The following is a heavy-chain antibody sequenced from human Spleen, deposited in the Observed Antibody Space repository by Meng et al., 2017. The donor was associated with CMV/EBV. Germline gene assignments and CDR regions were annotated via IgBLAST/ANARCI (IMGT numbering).Heavy chain of an antibody. CDR1: GYIFTNYG. CDR3: ARDGVQSFYYYYGMDV. V-gene: IGHV1-18*01. Sequence: ASVKVSCKASGYIFTNYGVSWVRQAPGQGLEWMGWISAYNGNIDYAPKFQGRVTMTTDTATSTAYMELRSLRSDDTALYYCARDGVQSFYYYYGMDVWGQGTTVTVSS. J-gene: IGHJ6*02. D-gene: IGHD3-16*01. CDR2: ISAYNGNI.